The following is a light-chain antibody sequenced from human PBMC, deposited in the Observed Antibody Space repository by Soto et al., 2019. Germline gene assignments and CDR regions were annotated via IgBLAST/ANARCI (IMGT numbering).Light chain of an antibody. CDR1: QSVDSNY. CDR3: QQYGTPRSVT. V-gene: IGKV3-20*01. Sequence: IGLTQSPGTLSLSPGEEATLSCRASQSVDSNYLAWYQQKPGQTPRLIIYGASGRADGIPHRFSGSGFGTDFTLTISKVEPEDFAVYYCQQYGTPRSVTFGQGTRLEI. CDR2: GAS. J-gene: IGKJ5*01.